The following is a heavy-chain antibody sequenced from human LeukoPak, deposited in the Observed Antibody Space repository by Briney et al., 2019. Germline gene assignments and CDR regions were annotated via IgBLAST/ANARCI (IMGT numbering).Heavy chain of an antibody. V-gene: IGHV4-59*01. CDR2: IYYSGST. J-gene: IGHJ3*02. Sequence: PSETLSLTCTVSGGSISSYYWSWIRQPPGKGLDWIGYIYYSGSTNYNPSLKSRVTISVDTSKNQFSLKLSSVTAADTAVYYCARGPDYYDSSGYYGDAFDIWGQGTMVTVSS. CDR1: GGSISSYY. D-gene: IGHD3-22*01. CDR3: ARGPDYYDSSGYYGDAFDI.